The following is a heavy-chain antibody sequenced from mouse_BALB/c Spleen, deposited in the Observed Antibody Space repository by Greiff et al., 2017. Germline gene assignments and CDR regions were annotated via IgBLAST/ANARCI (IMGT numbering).Heavy chain of an antibody. CDR3: TRRLGRGYFDV. Sequence: EVNVVESGGGLVQPGGSMKLSCVASGFTFSNYWMNWVRQSPEKGLEWVAEIRLKSNNYATHYAESVKGRFTISRDDSKSSVYLQMNNLRAEDTGIYYCTRRLGRGYFDVWGAGTTVTVSS. V-gene: IGHV6-6*02. CDR2: IRLKSNNYAT. CDR1: GFTFSNYW. J-gene: IGHJ1*01. D-gene: IGHD4-1*01.